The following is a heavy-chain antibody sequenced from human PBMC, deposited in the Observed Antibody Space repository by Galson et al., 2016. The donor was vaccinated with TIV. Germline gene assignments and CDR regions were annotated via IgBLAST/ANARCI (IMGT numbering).Heavy chain of an antibody. J-gene: IGHJ4*02. D-gene: IGHD2/OR15-2a*01. Sequence: SLRLSCAGFGFTFSAYAIHWVRQAPGKGQEWVSSSSSSGRFTYYAESLRGRITISRDRARSSLHLQMNSLRPEDTAVYFCARVKDDGEYSFGAFDYWGQGTMVTVSS. CDR3: ARVKDDGEYSFGAFDY. V-gene: IGHV3-21*01. CDR1: GFTFSAYA. CDR2: SSSSGRFT.